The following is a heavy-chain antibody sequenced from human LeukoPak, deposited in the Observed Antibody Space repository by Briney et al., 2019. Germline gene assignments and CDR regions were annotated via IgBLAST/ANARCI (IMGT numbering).Heavy chain of an antibody. V-gene: IGHV4-39*01. Sequence: PSETLSLTCTVSGGPISSTNYYWGWIRRPPGKGLEWIGSIYYSGPTFYHPSLRSRVTISVDTSKNQFSLNVSSVTAADTAVYFCARLVPFSGWLYYFDSWGQGILVTVSS. J-gene: IGHJ4*02. D-gene: IGHD6-19*01. CDR3: ARLVPFSGWLYYFDS. CDR1: GGPISSTNYY. CDR2: IYYSGPT.